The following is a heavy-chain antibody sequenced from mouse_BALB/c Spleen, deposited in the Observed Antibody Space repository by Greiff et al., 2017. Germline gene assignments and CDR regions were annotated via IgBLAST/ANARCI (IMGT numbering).Heavy chain of an antibody. J-gene: IGHJ1*01. CDR3: AREYDWYFDV. Sequence: EVKLMESGGGLVQPGGSLRLSCATSGFTFSDFYMEWVRQPPGKRLEWIAASRNKANDYTTEYSASVKGRFIVSRDTSQSILYLQMNALRAEDTAIYYCAREYDWYFDVWGAGTTVTVSS. V-gene: IGHV7-1*02. CDR1: GFTFSDFY. CDR2: SRNKANDYTT.